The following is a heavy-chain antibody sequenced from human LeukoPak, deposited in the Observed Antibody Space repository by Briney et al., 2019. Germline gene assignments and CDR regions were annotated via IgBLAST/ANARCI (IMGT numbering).Heavy chain of an antibody. CDR3: ARDLDY. V-gene: IGHV3-7*05. CDR2: VKQDGSDK. Sequence: GGYLRLYCAASGFTFSNYWLSWVRQAPGQGLEWVANVKQDGSDKYYVDSVKGRFTISRDNAKNSLFLQINRLRAEDTALYYCARDLDYWGQGTLVTVSS. CDR1: GFTFSNYW. J-gene: IGHJ4*02.